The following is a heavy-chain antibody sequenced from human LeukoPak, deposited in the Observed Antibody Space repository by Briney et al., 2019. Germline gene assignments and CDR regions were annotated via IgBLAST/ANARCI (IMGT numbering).Heavy chain of an antibody. D-gene: IGHD3-10*01. Sequence: GGSLRLSCAASGFTFSSYWMHWVRQAPGKGLVWVSRINSDGSSTSYADSVKGRFTISRDNAKNTLYLQMNSLRAEDTAMYYCARDSTYYYGSGSYSDFDYWGQGTLVTVSS. CDR2: INSDGSST. V-gene: IGHV3-74*01. J-gene: IGHJ4*02. CDR1: GFTFSSYW. CDR3: ARDSTYYYGSGSYSDFDY.